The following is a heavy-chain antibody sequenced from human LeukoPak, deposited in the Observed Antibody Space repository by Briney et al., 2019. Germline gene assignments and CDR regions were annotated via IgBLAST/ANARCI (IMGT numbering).Heavy chain of an antibody. D-gene: IGHD3-10*01. CDR3: ARWFGELLPLYGMDV. CDR2: ISSSSSYT. J-gene: IGHJ6*02. Sequence: GGSLRLSCAASGFTFSSYSMNWVRQAPGKGLEWVSSISSSSSYTYYADSVKGRFTISRDNAKNSLYLQMNSLRAEDTAVYYCARWFGELLPLYGMDVWGQGTTVTVSS. CDR1: GFTFSSYS. V-gene: IGHV3-21*01.